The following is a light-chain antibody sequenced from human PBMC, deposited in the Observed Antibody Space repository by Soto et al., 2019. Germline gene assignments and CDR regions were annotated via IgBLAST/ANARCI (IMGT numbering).Light chain of an antibody. V-gene: IGLV2-14*01. Sequence: XTXXXTXTSXXVGGYNYVXWXXXXPXKAPKLMIYEVSNRPSGVSNRFSGSKSGNTASLTISGLQAEDEADYYCSSYTSSSTLVFGTGTKVTVL. CDR2: EVS. J-gene: IGLJ1*01. CDR3: SSYTSSSTLV. CDR1: SXXVGGYNY.